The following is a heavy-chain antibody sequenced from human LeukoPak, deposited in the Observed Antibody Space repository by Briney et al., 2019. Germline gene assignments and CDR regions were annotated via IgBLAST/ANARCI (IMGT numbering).Heavy chain of an antibody. Sequence: GGSLRLSCAASGFTFSSYAMSWVRQAPGKGLQWVSGISGSGGTTYYADSVKGRFTISRDNAKNSLYLQMNSLRAEDTAVYYCARAVKERWPLDIWGQGTMVTVSS. D-gene: IGHD1-26*01. CDR2: ISGSGGTT. CDR1: GFTFSSYA. V-gene: IGHV3-23*01. J-gene: IGHJ3*02. CDR3: ARAVKERWPLDI.